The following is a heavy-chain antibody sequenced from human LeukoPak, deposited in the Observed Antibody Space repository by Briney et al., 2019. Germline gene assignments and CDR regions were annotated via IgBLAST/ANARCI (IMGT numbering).Heavy chain of an antibody. CDR2: ISYDGSNK. Sequence: GRSLRLSCAASGFTFSSYGMHWVRQAPCKGLEWVAVISYDGSNKYYADSVKGRFTISRDNSKNTLYLQMNSLRAEDTAVYYCAKSVVRGDGYYYGMDVWGQGTTVTVSS. V-gene: IGHV3-30*18. D-gene: IGHD2-21*01. J-gene: IGHJ6*02. CDR1: GFTFSSYG. CDR3: AKSVVRGDGYYYGMDV.